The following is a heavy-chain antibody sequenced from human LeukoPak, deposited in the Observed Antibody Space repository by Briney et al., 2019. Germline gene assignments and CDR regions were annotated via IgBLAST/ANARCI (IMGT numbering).Heavy chain of an antibody. CDR3: ARGGPPGYYYDYYMDV. CDR1: GGSISSGSYC. CDR2: IHARGST. J-gene: IGHJ6*03. V-gene: IGHV4-61*10. Sequence: SETLSLTCTVSGGSISSGSYCWSWIRQPAGKGLEWIVHIHARGSTNYNPSLKSRVTISVDTSKNQFSLKMSSVTAADTAVYFCARGGPPGYYYDYYMDVWGKGTTVTTSS.